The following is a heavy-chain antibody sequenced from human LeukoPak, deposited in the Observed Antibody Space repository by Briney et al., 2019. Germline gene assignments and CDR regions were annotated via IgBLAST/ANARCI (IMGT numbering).Heavy chain of an antibody. CDR3: ARVKAARIYYYYMDV. V-gene: IGHV3-21*01. J-gene: IGHJ6*03. CDR2: ISSSSSYI. CDR1: GFTFNILS. Sequence: GVSVSLPCAVSGFTFNILSRMWARPAQGKGWVWVSSISSSSSYIYYADSVKGRFTNSRDNAKNSLYLQMNSLRADDTAVYYCARVKAARIYYYYMDVGGKGTTVTVS. D-gene: IGHD6-6*01.